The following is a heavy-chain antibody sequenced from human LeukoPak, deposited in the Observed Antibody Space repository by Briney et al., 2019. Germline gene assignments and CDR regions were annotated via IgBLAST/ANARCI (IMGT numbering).Heavy chain of an antibody. D-gene: IGHD3-10*01. Sequence: GGSLRLSCAASGFTFDDYAMHWVRQAPGKGLGWVSGISWNSGSIGYADSVKGRFTISRDNAKNSLYLQMNSLRAEDTALYYCAKDRGEVHCYGMDVWGQGTTVTVSS. J-gene: IGHJ6*02. CDR2: ISWNSGSI. CDR1: GFTFDDYA. V-gene: IGHV3-9*01. CDR3: AKDRGEVHCYGMDV.